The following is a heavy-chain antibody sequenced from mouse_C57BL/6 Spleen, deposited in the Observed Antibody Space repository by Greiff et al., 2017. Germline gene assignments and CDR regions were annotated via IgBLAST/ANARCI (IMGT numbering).Heavy chain of an antibody. V-gene: IGHV7-3*01. CDR1: GFTFTDYY. CDR2: IRNKANGYTT. Sequence: EVKLEESGGGLVQPGGSLSLSCAASGFTFTDYYMSWVRQPPGKALEWLGFIRNKANGYTTEYSASVSGRFTISRDNSQSILYLQMNALRAEDSATYYCARSTTPWYFDVWGTETTVTVAS. J-gene: IGHJ1*03. CDR3: ARSTTPWYFDV. D-gene: IGHD1-1*01.